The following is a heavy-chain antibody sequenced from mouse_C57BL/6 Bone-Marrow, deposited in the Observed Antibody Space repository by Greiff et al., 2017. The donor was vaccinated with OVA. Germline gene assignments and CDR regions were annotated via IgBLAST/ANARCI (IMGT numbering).Heavy chain of an antibody. CDR1: GYTFTSYT. CDR2: INPSSGYT. J-gene: IGHJ4*01. Sequence: QVQLQQSGAELARPGASVKMSCKASGYTFTSYTMHWVKQRPGQGLEWIGYINPSSGYTKYNQKFKDKATLTADKSSSTAYMQLSGLTSEDSAVYYCARGGSGAMDYWGQGTSVTVSS. V-gene: IGHV1-4*01. CDR3: ARGGSGAMDY.